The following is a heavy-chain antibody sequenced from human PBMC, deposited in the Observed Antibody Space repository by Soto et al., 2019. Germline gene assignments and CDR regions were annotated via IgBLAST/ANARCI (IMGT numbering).Heavy chain of an antibody. CDR1: GFTFSSYA. D-gene: IGHD5-18*01. J-gene: IGHJ4*02. CDR2: ISGSGSST. Sequence: PGGSLRLSCAASGFTFSSYAMNWVRQAPGKRLEWVSTISGSGSSTYYADSVKGRFTISRDNSKNALYLQMNSLRAEDTAVYFCAKDGYNYGDFDDWRQGTLVTVSS. V-gene: IGHV3-23*01. CDR3: AKDGYNYGDFDD.